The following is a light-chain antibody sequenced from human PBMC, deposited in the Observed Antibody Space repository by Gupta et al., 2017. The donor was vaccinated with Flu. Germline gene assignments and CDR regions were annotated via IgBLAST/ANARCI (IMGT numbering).Light chain of an antibody. CDR3: QSYDSSLSGSGL. Sequence: QSVLTPPPPVSWAPGQRVTISCTGTSPNIGAGYEVHWYQQLPGGAPKLLVYDNNHRPSGGPDRFSGSKSGTSAALAIAGLQTEDEGDYYCQSYDSSLSGSGLFGGGTKLTVL. V-gene: IGLV1-40*01. CDR1: SPNIGAGYE. CDR2: DNN. J-gene: IGLJ3*02.